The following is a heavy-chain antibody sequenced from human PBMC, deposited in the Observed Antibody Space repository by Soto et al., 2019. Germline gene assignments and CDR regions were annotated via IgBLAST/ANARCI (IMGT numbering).Heavy chain of an antibody. CDR1: GYAFTTYG. CDR3: ARGRYGDY. V-gene: IGHV1-18*01. D-gene: IGHD1-1*01. J-gene: IGHJ4*02. CDR2: ISAHNGNT. Sequence: QVHLVQSGAEVKKHGASVKVSCQGSGYAFTTYGITWVRQAPGQGLEWMGWISAHNGNTNYAQKLQGRVTVTRDTSTSTAYMELRSLRYDATAVYYCARGRYGDYWGQGALVPFSS.